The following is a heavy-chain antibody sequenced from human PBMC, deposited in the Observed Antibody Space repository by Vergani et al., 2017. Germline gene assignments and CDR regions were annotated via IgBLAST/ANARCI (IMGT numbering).Heavy chain of an antibody. J-gene: IGHJ6*03. CDR2: INPNRGGK. CDR1: GYTFTGYS. CDR3: ARTVYPEYPLYYYYMDV. Sequence: QVQLVQSGAEVKKPGASVKVSCKASGYTFTGYSMHWVRQAPGQGLEWMGWINPNRGGKNYAQKFQGRVTMTRDTSISTAYMELSRLKASDTAMYYCARTVYPEYPLYYYYMDVWGKGTTVTVSS. D-gene: IGHD1-14*01. V-gene: IGHV1-2*02.